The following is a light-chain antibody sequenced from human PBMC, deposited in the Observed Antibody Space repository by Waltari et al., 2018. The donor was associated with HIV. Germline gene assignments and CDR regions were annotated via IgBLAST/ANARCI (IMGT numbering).Light chain of an antibody. CDR3: SSFTTSNTLL. CDR2: EVN. V-gene: IGLV2-14*01. CDR1: SSDIGSYNY. Sequence: QSALTQPASVSGSPGQSITVSCTGTSSDIGSYNYVSWYQQTPGPAPKLVIYEVNNRPSGISNRFSGSKSGTTASLTISGLQTEDEAHYYCSSFTTSNTLLFGGGTKVTVL. J-gene: IGLJ2*01.